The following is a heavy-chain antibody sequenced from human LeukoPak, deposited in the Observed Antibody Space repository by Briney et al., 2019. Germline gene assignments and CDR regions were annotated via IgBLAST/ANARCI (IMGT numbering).Heavy chain of an antibody. CDR3: ARGPRDGYNYNWYFDL. CDR1: GYTFTDYY. D-gene: IGHD5-24*01. Sequence: ASVRVSCKASGYTFTDYYIHWVRQAPGHGLEWMGWVNPHSGGTNYAQKFQGRVTMTRDTSISTAYMELSRLRSDDTAVYYCARGPRDGYNYNWYFDLWGRGTLVTVSS. V-gene: IGHV1-2*02. J-gene: IGHJ2*01. CDR2: VNPHSGGT.